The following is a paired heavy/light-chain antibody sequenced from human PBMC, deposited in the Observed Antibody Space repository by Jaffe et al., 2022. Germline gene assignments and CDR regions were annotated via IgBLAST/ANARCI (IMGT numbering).Light chain of an antibody. CDR2: WAS. J-gene: IGKJ1*01. CDR3: QQYYSTPPT. CDR1: QSVLLSSNNKNY. V-gene: IGKV4-1*01. Sequence: DIVMTQSPDSLAVSLGERATINCKSSQSVLLSSNNKNYLAWYQQKPGQPPKLLIYWASTRESGVPDRFSGSGSGTDFTLTISSLQAEDVAVYYCQQYYSTPPTFGQGTKVEIK.
Heavy chain of an antibody. Sequence: QVQLVESGGGVVQPGESLRLSCAASGFTFSIYGMHWVRQAPGKGLEWVAFIRFDGSNEYYADSVKGRFTISRDNSKNTLYLQMNSLRAEDTAMYYCAKDITLVQGVFTSHYYYMDVWGKGTTVTVSS. CDR1: GFTFSIYG. V-gene: IGHV3-30*02. CDR3: AKDITLVQGVFTSHYYYMDV. J-gene: IGHJ6*03. CDR2: IRFDGSNE. D-gene: IGHD3-10*01.